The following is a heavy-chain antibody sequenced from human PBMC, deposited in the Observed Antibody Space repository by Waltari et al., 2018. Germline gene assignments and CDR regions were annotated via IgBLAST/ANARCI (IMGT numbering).Heavy chain of an antibody. D-gene: IGHD3-10*01. Sequence: EVQLVESGGGLIQPGGSLRLSCAASGFTVSSNYMSWVRQAPGKGLGWVWVFESGGSTYNADAVKGRFTSSRDNSKNTLYLKMNSLRTEDTAVYYCARGDGVRGVIFDYWGQGTLVTVSS. CDR1: GFTVSSNY. J-gene: IGHJ4*02. CDR2: FESGGST. V-gene: IGHV3-53*01. CDR3: ARGDGVRGVIFDY.